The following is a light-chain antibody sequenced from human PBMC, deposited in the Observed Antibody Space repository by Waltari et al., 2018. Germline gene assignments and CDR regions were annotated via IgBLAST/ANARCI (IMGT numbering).Light chain of an antibody. Sequence: QSALTQPASVSGSPGQSITISCTGTSSDVGGYNYVSWYQQHPGKAPKLMIYDVSNWPAGVSKRFAGSKSGNTASLTISGLQAEDEADYYCSSYTSSSTLVFGGGTKLTVL. V-gene: IGLV2-14*03. CDR1: SSDVGGYNY. CDR2: DVS. J-gene: IGLJ2*01. CDR3: SSYTSSSTLV.